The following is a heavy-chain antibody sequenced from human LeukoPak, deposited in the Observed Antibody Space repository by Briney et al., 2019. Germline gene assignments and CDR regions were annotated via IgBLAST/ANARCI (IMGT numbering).Heavy chain of an antibody. CDR3: ARERGDNWNVGP. CDR1: GGSLSNYY. J-gene: IGHJ5*02. D-gene: IGHD1-20*01. Sequence: SETLSLTCTVSGGSLSNYYWSWIRQPAGKGLEWIGRIFTTGNTNYNPSLKSRVTMSVDTSKNQFSLKLNSVTAADTAVYYCARERGDNWNVGPWGQGTLVTVSS. CDR2: IFTTGNT. V-gene: IGHV4-4*07.